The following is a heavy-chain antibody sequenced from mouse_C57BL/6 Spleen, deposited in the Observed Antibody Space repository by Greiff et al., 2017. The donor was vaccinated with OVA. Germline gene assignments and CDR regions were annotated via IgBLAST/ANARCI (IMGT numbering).Heavy chain of an antibody. D-gene: IGHD2-12*01. CDR3: ARTYYRGYFDV. Sequence: EVQLQQSGPELVKPGASVKISCKASGYTFTDYYMNWVKQSHGKSLEWIGDINPNNGGTSYNQKFKGKATLTVDKSSSTAYMELRSLTSEDSAVYYCARTYYRGYFDVWGTGTTVTVSS. V-gene: IGHV1-26*01. J-gene: IGHJ1*03. CDR2: INPNNGGT. CDR1: GYTFTDYY.